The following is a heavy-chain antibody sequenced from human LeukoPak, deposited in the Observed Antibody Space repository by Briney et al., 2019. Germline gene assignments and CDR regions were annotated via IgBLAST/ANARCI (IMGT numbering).Heavy chain of an antibody. CDR3: ARTRGVRKHFDY. CDR1: GYTFTSYA. CDR2: IIPIFGTA. J-gene: IGHJ4*02. V-gene: IGHV1-69*13. Sequence: GASVKVSRKASGYTFTSYAISWVRQAPGQGLEWMGGIIPIFGTANYAQKFQGRVTITADESTSTAYMELSSLRSEDTAVYYCARTRGVRKHFDYWGQGTLVTVSS. D-gene: IGHD3-10*01.